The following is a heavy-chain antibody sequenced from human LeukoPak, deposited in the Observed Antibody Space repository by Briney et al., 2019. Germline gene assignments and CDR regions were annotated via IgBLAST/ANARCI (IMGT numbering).Heavy chain of an antibody. J-gene: IGHJ6*03. CDR3: ARDPYSGTYSDYYYYYMDV. V-gene: IGHV3-23*01. CDR1: GFTFSSSA. D-gene: IGHD1-26*01. Sequence: PGGSLRLSCAASGFTFSSSAMSWVRQAPGKGLEWVSSISGSGSGGSTYYADSVKGRFTISRDNAKNSLFLQLNSLRAEDTAVYYCARDPYSGTYSDYYYYYMDVWGKGTTVTVSS. CDR2: ISGSGSGGST.